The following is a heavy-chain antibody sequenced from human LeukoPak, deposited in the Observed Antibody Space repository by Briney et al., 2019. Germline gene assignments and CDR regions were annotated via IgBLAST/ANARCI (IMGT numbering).Heavy chain of an antibody. Sequence: ASVKVSCKASGYTFTIYDINWVRQATGQGLEWMGWMNPNSGNTGYAQKFQGRVTMTRNTSISTAYMELSSLRSEDTAMYYCARGRYCSSTSCYTNDYWGQGTLVTVSP. CDR1: GYTFTIYD. J-gene: IGHJ4*02. D-gene: IGHD2-2*02. V-gene: IGHV1-8*01. CDR2: MNPNSGNT. CDR3: ARGRYCSSTSCYTNDY.